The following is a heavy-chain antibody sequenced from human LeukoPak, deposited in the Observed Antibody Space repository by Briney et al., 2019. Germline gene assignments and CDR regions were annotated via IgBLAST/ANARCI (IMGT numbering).Heavy chain of an antibody. CDR3: ASGGVYRGGVFDL. J-gene: IGHJ3*01. V-gene: IGHV1-46*02. CDR1: GYIFNNFY. Sequence: ASVKVSCKASGYIFNNFYVHWVRQAPGQGLEWVGIINPTSGRASNAQKFQGRVTMTTDMSTSTLHMELTSLTSEDTAVYYCASGGVYRGGVFDLWGQGTLVTVSS. D-gene: IGHD2-8*02. CDR2: INPTSGRA.